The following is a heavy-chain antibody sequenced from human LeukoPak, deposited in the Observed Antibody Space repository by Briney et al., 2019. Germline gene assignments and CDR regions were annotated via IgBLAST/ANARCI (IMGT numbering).Heavy chain of an antibody. V-gene: IGHV4-34*01. Sequence: PSETLSLTCAVYGGSFSGYYWSWIRQPPGKGLEWIGEINHSGSTDYNPSLKSRVTISVDTSKNQFSLKLSSVTAADTAVYYCARVSGYDYTTFDYWGQGTLVTVSS. CDR2: INHSGST. D-gene: IGHD5-12*01. J-gene: IGHJ4*02. CDR3: ARVSGYDYTTFDY. CDR1: GGSFSGYY.